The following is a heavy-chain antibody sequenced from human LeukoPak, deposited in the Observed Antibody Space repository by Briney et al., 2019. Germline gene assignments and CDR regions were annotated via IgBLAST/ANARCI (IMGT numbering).Heavy chain of an antibody. CDR3: ARDIVVVTSWYYHY. V-gene: IGHV1-18*01. Sequence: ASVKVSCKASGYTFTSYGISWVRQAPGQGLEWMGWISAYNGNTNYAQKLQGRVTMTTDTSTSTAYMELRSLRSDDTAVYYCARDIVVVTSWYYHYWGQGTLVTVSS. D-gene: IGHD2-21*02. CDR1: GYTFTSYG. CDR2: ISAYNGNT. J-gene: IGHJ4*02.